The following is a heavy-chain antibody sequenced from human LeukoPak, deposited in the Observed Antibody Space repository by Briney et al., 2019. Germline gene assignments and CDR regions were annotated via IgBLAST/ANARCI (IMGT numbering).Heavy chain of an antibody. D-gene: IGHD2-15*01. CDR2: INSDGSST. J-gene: IGHJ6*02. V-gene: IGHV3-74*01. CDR1: GFTFSSYW. CDR3: ARGILGSPGNYYYYYGMDV. Sequence: PGGSLRLSCAASGFTFSSYWMHWVRQAPGKGLVWVSRINSDGSSTSYADSVKGRFTISRDNAENTLYLQMNSLRAEDTAMYYCARGILGSPGNYYYYYGMDVWGQGTTVTVSS.